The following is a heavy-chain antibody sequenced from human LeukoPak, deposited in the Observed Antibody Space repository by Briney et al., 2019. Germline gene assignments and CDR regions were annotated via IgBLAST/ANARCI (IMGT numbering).Heavy chain of an antibody. CDR3: TRVQAGRSGLMDV. Sequence: GGSLRLSCAASGFTFSSYWMHWVRQTPGEGLVWVSRIDPDGSTTNYADSVKGRFTTSRDNAKNTLYLQMNSLRAEDTALYYCTRVQAGRSGLMDVWGRGTTVTVSS. CDR1: GFTFSSYW. D-gene: IGHD2-8*02. CDR2: IDPDGSTT. J-gene: IGHJ6*02. V-gene: IGHV3-74*01.